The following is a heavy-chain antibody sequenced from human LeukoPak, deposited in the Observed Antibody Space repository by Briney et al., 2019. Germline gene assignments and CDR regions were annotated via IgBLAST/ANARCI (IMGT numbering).Heavy chain of an antibody. CDR1: GFTFSNYA. V-gene: IGHV3-23*01. CDR3: ASSSRTFDY. CDR2: ITGSADST. J-gene: IGHJ4*02. Sequence: GGSLRLSCAASGFTFSNYAMSWVRQAPGKGLEWVSAITGSADSTYYADSVKGRFTISRYNSKNTLYLQVNSLRAEDTAVYYCASSSRTFDYWGQGTLVTVSS. D-gene: IGHD1-26*01.